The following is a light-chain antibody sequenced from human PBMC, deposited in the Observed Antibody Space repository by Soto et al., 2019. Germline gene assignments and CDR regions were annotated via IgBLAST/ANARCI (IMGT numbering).Light chain of an antibody. CDR1: NIGSKN. Sequence: SYELTQPLSVSVALGQTARITCGGNNIGSKNVYWYQQKPGQAPVLVIYRDSYRPSGIPERFSGSNSGNTATLTISRAQAGEADYYCQVWDSSTHVVFGGGTKVTVL. J-gene: IGLJ2*01. CDR3: QVWDSSTHVV. CDR2: RDS. V-gene: IGLV3-9*01.